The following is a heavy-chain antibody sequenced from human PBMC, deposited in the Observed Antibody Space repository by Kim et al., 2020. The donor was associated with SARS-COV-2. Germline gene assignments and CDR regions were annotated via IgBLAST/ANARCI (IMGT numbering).Heavy chain of an antibody. D-gene: IGHD1-26*01. J-gene: IGHJ4*02. Sequence: GGSLRLSCSASGFTFSSYAMHWVRQAPGKGLEYVSAISSNGGSTYYADSVKGRFTISRDNSKNTLYLQMSSLRAEDTAVYYCVKAPILSRWELEENFDYWGQGTLVTVSS. CDR2: ISSNGGST. CDR3: VKAPILSRWELEENFDY. CDR1: GFTFSSYA. V-gene: IGHV3-64D*09.